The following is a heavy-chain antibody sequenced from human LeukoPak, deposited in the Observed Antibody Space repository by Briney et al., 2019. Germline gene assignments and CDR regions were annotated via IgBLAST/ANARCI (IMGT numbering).Heavy chain of an antibody. J-gene: IGHJ3*02. CDR2: ISGGGGNT. CDR3: GKNRYSGSLSPFDI. D-gene: IGHD1-26*01. Sequence: GGSLRLSCAASKFAFSSYAMSWVRQAPGKGLEWVSAISGGGGNTYYADSVKARFTISRDNSKNTLYLQMNSLRAEDTAVYYCGKNRYSGSLSPFDIWGQGTMVTVSS. V-gene: IGHV3-23*01. CDR1: KFAFSSYA.